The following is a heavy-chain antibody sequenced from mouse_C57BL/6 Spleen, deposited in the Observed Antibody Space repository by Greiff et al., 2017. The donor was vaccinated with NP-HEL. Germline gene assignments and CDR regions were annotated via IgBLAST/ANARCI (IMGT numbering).Heavy chain of an antibody. Sequence: EVMLVESGGGLVKPGGSLKLSCAASGFTFSDYGMHWVRQAPEKGLEWVAYISSGSSTIYYADTVKGRFTISRDNAKNTLFLQMTSLRSADTAMCYCARGNADWYIEVWGTGTTGTVSS. V-gene: IGHV5-17*01. D-gene: IGHD2-1*01. CDR1: GFTFSDYG. CDR2: ISSGSSTI. CDR3: ARGNADWYIEV. J-gene: IGHJ1*03.